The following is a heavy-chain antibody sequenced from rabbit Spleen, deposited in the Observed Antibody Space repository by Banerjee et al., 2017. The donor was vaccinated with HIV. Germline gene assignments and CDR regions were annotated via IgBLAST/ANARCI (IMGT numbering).Heavy chain of an antibody. CDR1: GFSFSSSYD. CDR2: IYTGNGKT. Sequence: QEQLVESGGGLVKPGASLTLTCTASGFSFSSSYDMCWVRQAPGKGLEWIGCIYTGNGKTYYASWAKGRFTISKSSSTTVTLQMTSLTAADTATYFCARMLVVVHTFNLWGQGTLVTVS. CDR3: ARMLVVVHTFNL. J-gene: IGHJ4*01. V-gene: IGHV1S45*01. D-gene: IGHD8-1*01.